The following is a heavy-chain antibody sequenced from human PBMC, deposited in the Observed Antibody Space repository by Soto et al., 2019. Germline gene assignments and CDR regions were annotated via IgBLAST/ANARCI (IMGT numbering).Heavy chain of an antibody. J-gene: IGHJ6*02. CDR2: ISGSGGST. D-gene: IGHD5-12*01. CDR3: AKVGPRGYSGYDYYYYGMDV. Sequence: HPGGSLRLSCAASGFTFSSYAMSWVRQAPGKGLEWVSAISGSGGSTYYADSVKGRFTISRDNSKNTLYLQMNSLRAEDTAVYYCAKVGPRGYSGYDYYYYGMDVWGQGTTVTVSS. CDR1: GFTFSSYA. V-gene: IGHV3-23*01.